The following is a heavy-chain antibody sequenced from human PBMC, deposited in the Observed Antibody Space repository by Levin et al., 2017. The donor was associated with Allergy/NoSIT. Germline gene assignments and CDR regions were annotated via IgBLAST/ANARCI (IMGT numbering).Heavy chain of an antibody. D-gene: IGHD3-22*01. V-gene: IGHV3-74*01. CDR2: INGDGSST. CDR1: EFTFRNYW. J-gene: IGHJ4*02. Sequence: GGSLRLSCAASEFTFRNYWMHWVRQAPGKGLVWVSRINGDGSSTNYADSVKGRFTISRDNAKNTLYLQMDSLRDEGTAVYFCARGYYDTRAYTLFWGQGTLVTVSS. CDR3: ARGYYDTRAYTLF.